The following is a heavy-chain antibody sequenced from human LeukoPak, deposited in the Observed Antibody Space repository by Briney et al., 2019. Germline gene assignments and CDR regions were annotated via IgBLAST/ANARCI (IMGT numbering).Heavy chain of an antibody. CDR1: GFTFSSYG. J-gene: IGHJ4*02. Sequence: GGSLRLSCAASGFTFSSYGMHWVRQAPGKGLEWVAVISYDGSNKYYADSVKGRFTISRDNSKNTLYLQMNSLRGEDTAVYYCAKDGNYYGSRSYPPADNWGQGTLVTVSS. V-gene: IGHV3-30*18. CDR3: AKDGNYYGSRSYPPADN. D-gene: IGHD3-10*01. CDR2: ISYDGSNK.